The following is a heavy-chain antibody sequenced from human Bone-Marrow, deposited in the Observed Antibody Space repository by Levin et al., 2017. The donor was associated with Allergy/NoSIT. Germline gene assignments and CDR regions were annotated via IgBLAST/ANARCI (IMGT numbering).Heavy chain of an antibody. Sequence: PSETLSLTCTVSGGSISGGGYYWSWIRQHPGKGLEWIGYIYYSGNTYYNPSLKSRVIISVFTSKNQLSLKLTSVTVADTAVYYCARFNGYDLDYWGQGTLVTVSS. CDR2: IYYSGNT. V-gene: IGHV4-31*03. CDR3: ARFNGYDLDY. D-gene: IGHD5-12*01. CDR1: GGSISGGGYY. J-gene: IGHJ4*02.